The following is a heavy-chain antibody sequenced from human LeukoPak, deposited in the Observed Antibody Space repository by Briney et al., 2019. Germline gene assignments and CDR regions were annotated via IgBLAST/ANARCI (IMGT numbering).Heavy chain of an antibody. CDR2: ISTDGGTT. J-gene: IGHJ4*02. Sequence: GGSLRLSCSASGFTFSTYAMHWVRQAQGKGLEYVSAISTDGGTTYYAESSRGRFAISRDNSKNTLYLRMSSLRADDTAVYYCVKGPGPTVNYYFDFWGQGTLVTVSS. V-gene: IGHV3-64D*06. D-gene: IGHD4-17*01. CDR3: VKGPGPTVNYYFDF. CDR1: GFTFSTYA.